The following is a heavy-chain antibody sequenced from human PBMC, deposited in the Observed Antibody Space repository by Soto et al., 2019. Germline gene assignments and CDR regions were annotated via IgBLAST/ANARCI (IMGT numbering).Heavy chain of an antibody. J-gene: IGHJ6*02. CDR3: ARDGAAAGIIWGNYYYYGMDV. CDR2: ISYDGSNK. V-gene: IGHV3-30-3*01. D-gene: IGHD6-13*01. CDR1: GFTFSSYA. Sequence: VQLVESGGGVVQPGRSLRLSCAASGFTFSSYAMHWVRQAPGKGLEWVAVISYDGSNKYYADSVKGRFTISRDNSKNTLYLQMNSLRAEDTAVYYCARDGAAAGIIWGNYYYYGMDVWGQGTTVTVSS.